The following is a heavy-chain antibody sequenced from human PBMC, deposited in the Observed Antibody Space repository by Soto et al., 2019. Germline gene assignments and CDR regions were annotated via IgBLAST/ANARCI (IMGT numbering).Heavy chain of an antibody. CDR3: ASRGKWFGIGDELDAFDI. D-gene: IGHD3-10*01. Sequence: ASVKVSCKASGYTFTSYGISWVRQAPGQGLEWMGWISAYNGNTNYAQKLQGRVTMTTDTSTSTAYMELRSLRSDDTAVYYCASRGKWFGIGDELDAFDIWGQGTMVTVSS. CDR1: GYTFTSYG. CDR2: ISAYNGNT. V-gene: IGHV1-18*01. J-gene: IGHJ3*02.